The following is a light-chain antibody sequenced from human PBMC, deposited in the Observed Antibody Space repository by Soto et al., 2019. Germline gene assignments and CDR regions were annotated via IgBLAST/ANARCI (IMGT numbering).Light chain of an antibody. Sequence: EIEPTKSPRTLPLSPGEIATPPPTPSQSVSNNYLAWYQQKPGQAPRLLIYDASNRATGIPARFSGSGSGTDFTLTISRLEPEDFAVYYCQQYGSSALTFGGGTKVDI. J-gene: IGKJ4*01. CDR1: QSVSNNY. CDR2: DAS. V-gene: IGKV3-20*01. CDR3: QQYGSSALT.